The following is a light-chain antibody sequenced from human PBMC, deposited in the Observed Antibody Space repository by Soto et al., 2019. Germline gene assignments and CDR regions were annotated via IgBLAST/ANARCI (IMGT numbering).Light chain of an antibody. V-gene: IGLV2-23*01. J-gene: IGLJ2*01. CDR1: SSDVGSYNL. CDR3: CSYAGSSGHVV. CDR2: EGS. Sequence: QSALTQPASVSGSPGQSITISCTGTSSDVGSYNLVSWYQQHPGKAPKLMIYEGSKRPSGVSNRFSGYKSGNTASLTISGLQAEDEADYYCCSYAGSSGHVVFGGGTKVTVL.